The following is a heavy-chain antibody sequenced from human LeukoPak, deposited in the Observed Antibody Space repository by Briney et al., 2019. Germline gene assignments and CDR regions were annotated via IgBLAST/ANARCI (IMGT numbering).Heavy chain of an antibody. Sequence: ASVTVSHKASGYTFTIYGISWVRQAHGQGLECMGWISAYNGNTNYAQKLQGRVTITTDTSTSTAYMELRSLRSDVTAVYYCAGKKAGGFDYWGQGTLVTVSS. CDR3: AGKKAGGFDY. CDR1: GYTFTIYG. V-gene: IGHV1-18*01. CDR2: ISAYNGNT. D-gene: IGHD6-19*01. J-gene: IGHJ4*02.